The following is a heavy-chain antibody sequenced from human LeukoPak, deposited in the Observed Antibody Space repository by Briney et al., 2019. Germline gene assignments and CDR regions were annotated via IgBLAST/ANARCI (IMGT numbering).Heavy chain of an antibody. V-gene: IGHV3-23*01. Sequence: GASLRLSCAASGFTFSNYAMSWVRQAPGKGLEWVSAIAGSGGSTYYADSVKGRFTISRDNPKNTLYLQMNSLRAEDTAVYYCAKWGDYDILTGYYDSDYWGQGTLVTVSS. J-gene: IGHJ4*02. CDR1: GFTFSNYA. D-gene: IGHD3-9*01. CDR2: IAGSGGST. CDR3: AKWGDYDILTGYYDSDY.